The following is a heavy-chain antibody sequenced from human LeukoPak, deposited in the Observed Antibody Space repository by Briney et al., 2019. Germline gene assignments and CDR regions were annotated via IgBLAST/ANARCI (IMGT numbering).Heavy chain of an antibody. D-gene: IGHD4-17*01. CDR2: IYYSGSS. Sequence: SETLSLTCTVSGVSISSDYWSWIRLPPVKGLEWIGYIYYSGSSNYNPSLKSRVTMSVDTSKNQFSLKLTSVTAADTAVYYCARRLRQNLFDPWGQGTLVTVSS. V-gene: IGHV4-59*08. CDR3: ARRLRQNLFDP. CDR1: GVSISSDY. J-gene: IGHJ5*02.